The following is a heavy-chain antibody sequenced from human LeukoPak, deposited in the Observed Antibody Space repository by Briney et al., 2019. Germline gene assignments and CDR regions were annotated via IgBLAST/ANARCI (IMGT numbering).Heavy chain of an antibody. Sequence: PGGSLRLSCVGSGFTFAKYAMTWVREAPGKGLEWVSVISGSGNVTYYSESVKGRFTISRDNSKRTLYLQMDSLRADDTAIYYCAKDRAGANWDQGTLVLVSS. CDR1: GFTFAKYA. CDR2: ISGSGNVT. J-gene: IGHJ4*02. V-gene: IGHV3-23*01. CDR3: AKDRAGAN.